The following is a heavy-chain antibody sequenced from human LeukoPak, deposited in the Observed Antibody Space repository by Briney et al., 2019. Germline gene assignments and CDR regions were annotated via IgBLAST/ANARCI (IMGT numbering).Heavy chain of an antibody. J-gene: IGHJ4*02. D-gene: IGHD5-24*01. CDR2: VNHSGST. Sequence: SETLSLTCAVYGGSFSGYYWSWIRQPPGKGLEWIGEVNHSGSTNYNPSLKSRVTISVDTSKNQFSLKLSSVTAADTAVYYCARGGRWLQFLDYWGQGTLVTVSS. CDR3: ARGGRWLQFLDY. V-gene: IGHV4-34*01. CDR1: GGSFSGYY.